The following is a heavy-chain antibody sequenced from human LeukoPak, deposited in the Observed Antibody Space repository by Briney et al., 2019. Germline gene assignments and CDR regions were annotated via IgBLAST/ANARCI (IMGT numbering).Heavy chain of an antibody. D-gene: IGHD3-22*01. V-gene: IGHV3-11*04. Sequence: GGSLRLSCAASGFTFSDYYMSWIRQAPGKGLEWVSYISSSGSTIYYADSVKGRFTISRDNAKNSLYLQMNSLRAEDTAVYYCARVKDNLSSGQTADYWGQGTLVTVSS. CDR2: ISSSGSTI. J-gene: IGHJ4*02. CDR1: GFTFSDYY. CDR3: ARVKDNLSSGQTADY.